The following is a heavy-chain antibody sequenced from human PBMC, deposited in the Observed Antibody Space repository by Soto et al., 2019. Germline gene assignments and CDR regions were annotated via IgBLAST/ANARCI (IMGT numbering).Heavy chain of an antibody. CDR2: ISAYNGNT. CDR1: GYTFTSYG. Sequence: ASVKVSCKASGYTFTSYGISWVRQAPGQGLEWMGWISAYNGNTNYAQKLQGRVTMTTDTSASTAYMELRSLRSDDTAVYYCARSIAAAVDFDYWGQGTLVTVSS. V-gene: IGHV1-18*01. J-gene: IGHJ4*02. D-gene: IGHD6-13*01. CDR3: ARSIAAAVDFDY.